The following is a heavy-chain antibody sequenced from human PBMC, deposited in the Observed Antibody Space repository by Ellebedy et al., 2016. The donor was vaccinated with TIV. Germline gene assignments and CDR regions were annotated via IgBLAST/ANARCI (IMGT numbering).Heavy chain of an antibody. V-gene: IGHV1-18*04. Sequence: ASVKVSXXASGYTFTSYGISWVRQAPGQGLEWMGWISAYNGNTNYAQKLQGRVTMTTDTSTSTAYMELRSLRSDDTAVYYCARDWYSSGWQRDGALVYWGQGTLVTVSS. J-gene: IGHJ4*02. CDR3: ARDWYSSGWQRDGALVY. CDR1: GYTFTSYG. CDR2: ISAYNGNT. D-gene: IGHD6-19*01.